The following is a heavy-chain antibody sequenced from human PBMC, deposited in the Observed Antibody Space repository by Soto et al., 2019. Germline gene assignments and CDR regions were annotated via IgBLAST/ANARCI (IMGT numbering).Heavy chain of an antibody. Sequence: QVQLVESGGGVVQPGKSLRLSCAASRFTFSSYAMDWVRHAPGKGLEWVAVISHDGSEKYYGDSVKGRFTISRDNPKNTVYLQMNSLRPEDTAVYYCARAAAYFYHYYYAMDVWGQGTAVTVSS. V-gene: IGHV3-30-3*01. CDR1: RFTFSSYA. CDR2: ISHDGSEK. CDR3: ARAAAYFYHYYYAMDV. D-gene: IGHD6-13*01. J-gene: IGHJ6*02.